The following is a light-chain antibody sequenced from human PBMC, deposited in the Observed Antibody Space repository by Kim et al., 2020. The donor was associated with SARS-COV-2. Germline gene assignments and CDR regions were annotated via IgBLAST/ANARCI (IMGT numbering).Light chain of an antibody. CDR3: QAWDSSTHNFV. CDR2: QYN. CDR1: KLGDKS. V-gene: IGLV3-1*01. J-gene: IGLJ1*01. Sequence: TVRAASITCTGEKLGDKSFSLYQQSPGHSPVVVIYQYNQRPSGIPELFSGSTPGNTATLTIRGTQAMDEADYYCQAWDSSTHNFVFGAGTKVTIL.